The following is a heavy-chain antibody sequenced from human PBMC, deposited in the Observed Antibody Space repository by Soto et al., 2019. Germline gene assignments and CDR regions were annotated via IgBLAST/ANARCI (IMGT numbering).Heavy chain of an antibody. D-gene: IGHD3-3*01. J-gene: IGHJ6*02. CDR2: IKSKTDGGTT. Sequence: PGGSLRLSCAASGFTFSNAWMSWVRQAPGKGLEWVGRIKSKTDGGTTDYAAPVKGRFTISRDDSKNTRYLQMNSLKTEDTAVYYCTTSFNYDFWSGYSPWYYYYGMDVWGQGTTVTVS. CDR3: TTSFNYDFWSGYSPWYYYYGMDV. CDR1: GFTFSNAW. V-gene: IGHV3-15*01.